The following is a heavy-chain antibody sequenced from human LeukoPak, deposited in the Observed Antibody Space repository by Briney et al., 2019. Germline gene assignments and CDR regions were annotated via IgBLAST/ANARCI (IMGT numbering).Heavy chain of an antibody. Sequence: ASVKVSCKASGGTFSSYAISWVRQAPGQGLEWMGGIIPIFGTANYAQKFQGRVTITADESTSTAYMELSSLRSEDTAVYYCARDSSNWYRPPDYWGQGTLVTVSS. J-gene: IGHJ4*02. CDR3: ARDSSNWYRPPDY. V-gene: IGHV1-69*13. CDR2: IIPIFGTA. D-gene: IGHD6-13*01. CDR1: GGTFSSYA.